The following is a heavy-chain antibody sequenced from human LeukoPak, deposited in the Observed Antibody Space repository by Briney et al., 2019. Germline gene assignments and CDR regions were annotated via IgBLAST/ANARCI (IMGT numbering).Heavy chain of an antibody. CDR2: ISYDGRNK. D-gene: IGHD1-1*01. Sequence: GRSLRLSCAASGFIFSNYGIHWVRQAPGKWLEWVAVISYDGRNKYADSVKGRFTISRDNSKNTLFQRMNSMRGENTDIYYCARCTTGKTFGSLREIKKSREIDYWGQGTVVTVS. CDR1: GFIFSNYG. CDR3: ARCTTGKTFGSLREIKKSREIDY. V-gene: IGHV3-30*03. J-gene: IGHJ4*02.